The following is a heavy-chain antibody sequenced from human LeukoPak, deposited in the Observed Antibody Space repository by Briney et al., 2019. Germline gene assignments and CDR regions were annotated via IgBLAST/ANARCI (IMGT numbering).Heavy chain of an antibody. V-gene: IGHV4-39*07. J-gene: IGHJ5*02. Sequence: SETLSLTCTVSGGSISSGNYYWSWIRQPPGKGLEWIGEINHSGSTNYNPSLKSRVTISVDTSKNQFSLKLSSVTAADTAVYYCARGILRRGFDPWGQGTLVTVSS. CDR3: ARGILRRGFDP. CDR1: GGSISSGNYY. D-gene: IGHD4-17*01. CDR2: INHSGST.